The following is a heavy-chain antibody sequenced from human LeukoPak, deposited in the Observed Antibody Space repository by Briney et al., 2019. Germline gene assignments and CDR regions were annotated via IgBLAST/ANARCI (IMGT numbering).Heavy chain of an antibody. V-gene: IGHV3-23*01. Sequence: GGSLRLSCAASGFTFSSYAMSWVRQAPGKGLEWVSAISGSGGSTYYADSVKGRFTISRDNSKNTLYLQMNSLRPEDTAVYYCANGDPGPADHPMNDYYYSLDVSGQGTTVIVSS. CDR3: ANGDPGPADHPMNDYYYSLDV. CDR1: GFTFSSYA. D-gene: IGHD2-2*01. CDR2: ISGSGGST. J-gene: IGHJ6*02.